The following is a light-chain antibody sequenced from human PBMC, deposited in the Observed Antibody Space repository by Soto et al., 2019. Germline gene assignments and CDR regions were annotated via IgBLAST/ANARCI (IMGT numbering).Light chain of an antibody. CDR1: QSVLYSSNNKNY. V-gene: IGKV4-1*01. CDR2: WAS. Sequence: DIVMTQSPASLAVSLGERATINCNSSQSVLYSSNNKNYLAWYQQKPGQPPKLLIYWASTRESGVPDRFSGSGSGTDFTLTISSLQAEDVAVYYCQQYYSTLWTFGQGTKVDI. J-gene: IGKJ1*01. CDR3: QQYYSTLWT.